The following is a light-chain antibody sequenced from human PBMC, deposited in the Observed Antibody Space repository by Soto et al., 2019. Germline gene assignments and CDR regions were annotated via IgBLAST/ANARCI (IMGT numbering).Light chain of an antibody. Sequence: EIVLTQSPATLSLSPGERATLTCRASQSVGSYFAWYQQKPGQPPRVLIYDISSRATGVPARFRGSGSGTDFALTISGLEPDDSAVYYCQQRTSWPWTFGQGTKVDIK. CDR3: QQRTSWPWT. CDR1: QSVGSY. CDR2: DIS. J-gene: IGKJ1*01. V-gene: IGKV3-11*01.